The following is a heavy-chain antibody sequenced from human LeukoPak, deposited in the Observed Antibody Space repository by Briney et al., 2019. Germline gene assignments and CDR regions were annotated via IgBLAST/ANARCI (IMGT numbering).Heavy chain of an antibody. Sequence: SETLSLTCTVSGGSISSSSYYWGWIRQPPGKGLEWIGSIYYSGSTYYNPSLKSRVTISVDTSKNQFSLKLSSVTAADTAVYYCARGYCSSNSCYAGDYWGQGTLVTVSS. CDR1: GGSISSSSYY. J-gene: IGHJ4*02. CDR3: ARGYCSSNSCYAGDY. CDR2: IYYSGST. D-gene: IGHD2-2*01. V-gene: IGHV4-39*07.